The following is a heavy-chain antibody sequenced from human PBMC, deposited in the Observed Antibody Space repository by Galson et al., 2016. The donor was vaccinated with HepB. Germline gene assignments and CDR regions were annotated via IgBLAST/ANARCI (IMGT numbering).Heavy chain of an antibody. CDR1: GFTFSSFP. D-gene: IGHD4-17*01. CDR2: ISCDGTTK. J-gene: IGHJ4*02. Sequence: SLRLSCAASGFTFSSFPMHWVRQAPGKGLEWVSVISCDGTTKHYADSVKGRFTISRDNSKDTLYLQKNSLRAEDTAVYYCARDYGDSNSYFNYWGQGTLVTVSS. V-gene: IGHV3-30-3*01. CDR3: ARDYGDSNSYFNY.